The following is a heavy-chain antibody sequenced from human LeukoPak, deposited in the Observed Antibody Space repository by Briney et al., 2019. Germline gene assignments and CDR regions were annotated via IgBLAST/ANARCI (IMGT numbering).Heavy chain of an antibody. CDR3: ARHQAPNSMRNGPYYYGSGSYNLSPFDY. D-gene: IGHD3-10*01. J-gene: IGHJ4*02. CDR2: ISAYNGNT. CDR1: GYTFTSYG. V-gene: IGHV1-18*01. Sequence: GASVKVSCKASGYTFTSYGISWVRQAPGQGLEWMGWISAYNGNTNYAQKLQGRVTMTTDTSTSTAYMELRSLRSDDTAVYYCARHQAPNSMRNGPYYYGSGSYNLSPFDYWGQGTLVTVSS.